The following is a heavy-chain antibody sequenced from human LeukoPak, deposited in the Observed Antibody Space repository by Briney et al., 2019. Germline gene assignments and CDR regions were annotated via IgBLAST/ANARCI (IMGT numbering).Heavy chain of an antibody. CDR2: INHSGST. J-gene: IGHJ6*04. V-gene: IGHV4-34*01. CDR1: GVSCSGYY. Sequence: PSQTLSLTSAVYGVSCSGYYWSWIRQPPGEGLEWIGGINHSGSTNYTPSLKSRVTISVDTCKNQFYLKLSSVTAADTAVYNCARGSPSENIVVVPAAMYTGYYYYGMDVWGKRTTVTVSS. CDR3: ARGSPSENIVVVPAAMYTGYYYYGMDV. D-gene: IGHD2-2*01.